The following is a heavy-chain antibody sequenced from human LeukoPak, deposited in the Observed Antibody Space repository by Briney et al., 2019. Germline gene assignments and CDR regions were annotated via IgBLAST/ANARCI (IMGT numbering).Heavy chain of an antibody. CDR3: ARDGAVAGLARGLGYYYYMDV. Sequence: ASVKVSCKASGYTFTSYGISWVRQAPGQGLEWMGWISAYNGNTNYAQKLQGRVTMTTDTSTSTAYMELRSLRSDDTAVYYCARDGAVAGLARGLGYYYYMDVWGKGTTVTVSS. V-gene: IGHV1-18*01. D-gene: IGHD6-19*01. J-gene: IGHJ6*03. CDR1: GYTFTSYG. CDR2: ISAYNGNT.